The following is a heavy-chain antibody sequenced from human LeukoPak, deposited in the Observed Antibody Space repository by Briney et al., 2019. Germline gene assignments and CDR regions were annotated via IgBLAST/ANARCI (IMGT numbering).Heavy chain of an antibody. J-gene: IGHJ4*02. V-gene: IGHV4-61*02. CDR1: GDSISSGSYY. CDR2: IYTSGST. CDR3: ARDGGSKVVY. Sequence: SETLSLTCTVSGDSISSGSYYWSWIRQPAGKGLEWIGRIYTSGSTNYNPSLKSRVTISVDTSKNQFSLKLSSVTAADTAVYYCARDGGSKVVYWGQGTLVTVCS. D-gene: IGHD3-16*01.